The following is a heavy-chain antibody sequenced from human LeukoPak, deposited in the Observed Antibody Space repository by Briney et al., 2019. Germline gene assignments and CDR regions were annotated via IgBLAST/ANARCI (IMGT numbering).Heavy chain of an antibody. CDR3: ATDLLRRRLLAAAGKKILDY. D-gene: IGHD6-13*01. J-gene: IGHJ4*02. CDR2: FDPEDGET. V-gene: IGHV1-24*01. CDR1: GGTFSSYA. Sequence: ASVKVSCKASGGTFSSYAISWVRQAPGKGLEWMGGFDPEDGETIYAQKFQGRVTMTEDTSTDTAYMELSSLRSEDTAVYYCATDLLRRRLLAAAGKKILDYWGQGTLVTVSS.